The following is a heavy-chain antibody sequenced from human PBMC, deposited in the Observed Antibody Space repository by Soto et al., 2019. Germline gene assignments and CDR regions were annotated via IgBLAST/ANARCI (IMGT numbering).Heavy chain of an antibody. CDR3: VRIVKYYYGSGSSPYYYGMDV. CDR1: GGSFSGYY. Sequence: SETLSLTCAVYGGSFSGYYWSWIRQPPGKGLEWIGEINHSGSTNYNPSLKSRVTISVDTSKNQFSLKLSSVTAADTAVYYCVRIVKYYYGSGSSPYYYGMDVWGQGTTVTVS. D-gene: IGHD3-10*01. V-gene: IGHV4-34*01. J-gene: IGHJ6*02. CDR2: INHSGST.